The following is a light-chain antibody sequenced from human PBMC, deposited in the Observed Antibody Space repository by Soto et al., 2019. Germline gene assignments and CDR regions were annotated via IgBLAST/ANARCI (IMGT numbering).Light chain of an antibody. Sequence: DIQMTQSPSSLSASVGDRVTITCRASQSISSYLNSYQQKPGKAPELLISAASSLQSGVPSRFSGSGSGTDFTLTISSLQPEDFATYYCQQSYSTPPTFGQGTKVEIK. V-gene: IGKV1-39*01. J-gene: IGKJ1*01. CDR3: QQSYSTPPT. CDR2: AAS. CDR1: QSISSY.